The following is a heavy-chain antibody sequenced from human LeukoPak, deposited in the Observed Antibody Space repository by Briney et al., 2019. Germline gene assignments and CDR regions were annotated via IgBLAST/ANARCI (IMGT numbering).Heavy chain of an antibody. V-gene: IGHV4-39*07. CDR2: TYYSGST. Sequence: SETLSLTCTVSGGSISSSSFYWGWIRQPPGKGLEWIANTYYSGSTYYNPSLKSRVTLSVDTSKNQFSLKLSSVTAADTAVYYCARDLEPETPLKYSSSWTGWFDPWGQGTLVTVSS. D-gene: IGHD6-13*01. J-gene: IGHJ5*02. CDR1: GGSISSSSFY. CDR3: ARDLEPETPLKYSSSWTGWFDP.